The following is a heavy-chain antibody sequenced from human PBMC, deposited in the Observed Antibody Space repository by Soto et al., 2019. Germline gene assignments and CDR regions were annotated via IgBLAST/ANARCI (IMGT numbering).Heavy chain of an antibody. CDR3: AKMGENLLSCFGTSCRWFDP. V-gene: IGHV3-23*01. Sequence: GGSLRLSCAVSGFTFSSYAMSWIRQAPGKGLEWVSGISGSGATTQYADSVKGRFTISRDNSKNTLYLQMNSLRAEDTAVYYCAKMGENLLSCFGTSCRWFDPWGQGTLVTVSS. D-gene: IGHD2-2*01. CDR2: ISGSGATT. J-gene: IGHJ5*02. CDR1: GFTFSSYA.